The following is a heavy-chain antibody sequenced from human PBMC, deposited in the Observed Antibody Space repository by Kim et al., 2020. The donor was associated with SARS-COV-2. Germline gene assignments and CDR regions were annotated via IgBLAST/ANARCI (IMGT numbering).Heavy chain of an antibody. Sequence: GGSLRLSCTTSGFTFTGYAMSWVRQAPGKGLEWVSSIDGSDGTTYYVDSVKGRFTISRDNSKNTLYLQMSSLRADDTAAYYCLKGGWGWIWDHWGQGT. CDR2: IDGSDGTT. V-gene: IGHV3-23*01. J-gene: IGHJ4*02. D-gene: IGHD2-2*03. CDR3: LKGGWGWIWDH. CDR1: GFTFTGYA.